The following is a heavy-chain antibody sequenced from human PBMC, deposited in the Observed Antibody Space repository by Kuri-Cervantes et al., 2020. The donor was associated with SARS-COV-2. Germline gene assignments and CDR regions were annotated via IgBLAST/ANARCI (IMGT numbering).Heavy chain of an antibody. CDR1: GYSFTNYW. D-gene: IGHD2-2*01. V-gene: IGHV5-51*01. CDR3: ATGLVVPAAMRDY. CDR2: IYPGDSDT. J-gene: IGHJ4*02. Sequence: GGSLRLSCKGSGYSFTNYWIGWVRQMPGKGLEWMGIIYPGDSDTRYSPSFQGQVTISADKSISTAFLQWSSLKDSDTAMYYCATGLVVPAAMRDYWGQGTLVTVSS.